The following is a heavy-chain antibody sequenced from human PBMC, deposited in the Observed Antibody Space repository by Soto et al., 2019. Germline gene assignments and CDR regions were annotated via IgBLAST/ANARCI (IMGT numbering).Heavy chain of an antibody. J-gene: IGHJ4*02. D-gene: IGHD3-10*01. CDR3: ARVNDPMFRGLLTLDY. V-gene: IGHV1-18*01. CDR1: GYTFNTYG. CDR2: ISTYSGNT. Sequence: QVQLVQSGAEVKQPGASVKVSCKASGYTFNTYGITWVRQAPGQGLEWMGWISTYSGNTHYAQNLRGRVIMTTDTSTSTAYMELRSLRSEDTAVYFCARVNDPMFRGLLTLDYWGQGTLVTVSS.